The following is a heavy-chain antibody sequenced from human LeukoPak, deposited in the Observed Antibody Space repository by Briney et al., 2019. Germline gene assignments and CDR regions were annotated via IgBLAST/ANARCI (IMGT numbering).Heavy chain of an antibody. D-gene: IGHD6-19*01. CDR3: ARVIAVAGTYYFDY. CDR1: GGSISSYY. CDR2: IYYSGST. V-gene: IGHV4-59*01. J-gene: IGHJ4*02. Sequence: SETLSLTCIVSGGSISSYYWSWIRQPPGKGLEWIGYIYYSGSTNYNPSLKSRVTISVDTSKNQFSLKLSSVTAADTAVYYCARVIAVAGTYYFDYWGQGTLVTVSS.